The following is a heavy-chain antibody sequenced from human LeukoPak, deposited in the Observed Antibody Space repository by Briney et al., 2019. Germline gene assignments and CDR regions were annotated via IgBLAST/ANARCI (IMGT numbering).Heavy chain of an antibody. CDR1: GGTCSSYA. Sequence: SVKVSCKASGGTCSSYAISWVRQAPGQGLEWMGGIIPIFGTANYAQKFQGRVMITADKSTSTAYMELSSLRSEDTAVYYCARDGSGSTYYYGMDVWGKGTTVTVSS. D-gene: IGHD3-10*01. J-gene: IGHJ6*04. CDR2: IIPIFGTA. V-gene: IGHV1-69*06. CDR3: ARDGSGSTYYYGMDV.